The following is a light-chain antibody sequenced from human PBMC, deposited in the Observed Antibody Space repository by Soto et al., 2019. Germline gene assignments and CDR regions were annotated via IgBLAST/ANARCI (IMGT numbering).Light chain of an antibody. J-gene: IGKJ1*01. CDR3: QQRSKWRT. CDR1: QSVSSY. CDR2: DES. V-gene: IGKV3-11*01. Sequence: EIVLTQSPGTLSLSPGERATLSCRASQSVSSYLAWYQQKPGQAPRLLIYDESKRATGIPARFSGSGFGTDYTLTISSLEPEDFAVYYCQQRSKWRTFGQGTKVDIK.